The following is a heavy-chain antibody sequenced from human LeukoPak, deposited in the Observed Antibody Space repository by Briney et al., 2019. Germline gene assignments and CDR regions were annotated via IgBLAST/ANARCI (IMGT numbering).Heavy chain of an antibody. J-gene: IGHJ4*02. V-gene: IGHV3-11*01. Sequence: GGSLRLSCAASGFTFSDYYMSWIRQAPGKGLEWVSYISSSGSTIYYADSVKGRFTISRDNAKNSLYLQMNSLRAEDTAVYYCARVVGYSGSWYELGYFDYWGQGTLVTVSS. D-gene: IGHD6-13*01. CDR1: GFTFSDYY. CDR3: ARVVGYSGSWYELGYFDY. CDR2: ISSSGSTI.